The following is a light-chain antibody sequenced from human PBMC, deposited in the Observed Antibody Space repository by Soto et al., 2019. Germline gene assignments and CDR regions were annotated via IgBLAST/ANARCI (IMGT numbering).Light chain of an antibody. CDR3: SSYTNNRSQYV. CDR2: EVS. J-gene: IGLJ1*01. V-gene: IGLV2-14*01. Sequence: QSALTQPASVSGSPGQSITISCTGSTSDVGGYNLVSWYQQHPGKAPQLMVYEVSSRPSGVSYRFSGSKSGSTASLTISGLQAEDEADYFCSSYTNNRSQYVFGTGTKLTVL. CDR1: TSDVGGYNL.